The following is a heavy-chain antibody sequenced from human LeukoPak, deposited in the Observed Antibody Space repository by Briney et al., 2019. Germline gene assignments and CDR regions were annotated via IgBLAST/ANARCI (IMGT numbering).Heavy chain of an antibody. Sequence: GGSLTLSCAASGFTVSSNYMRWVRQPPGKGLEWVSLIYSDGSTDYADSVKGRFTISRDNSKNTLYLQMNSLRAEDTAVYYCARESYSSSSSYYYYAMDVWGQGTTVTVSS. J-gene: IGHJ6*02. D-gene: IGHD6-6*01. V-gene: IGHV3-66*01. CDR2: IYSDGST. CDR1: GFTVSSNY. CDR3: ARESYSSSSSYYYYAMDV.